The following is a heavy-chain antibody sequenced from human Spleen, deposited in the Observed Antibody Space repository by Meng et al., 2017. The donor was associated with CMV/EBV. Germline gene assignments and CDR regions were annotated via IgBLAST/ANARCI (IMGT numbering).Heavy chain of an antibody. Sequence: ASVKVSCKASGGTFSSYAISWVRQAPGQGLEWMGWISVYNGHTNYAHKVQGRVTITTDTSTSTAYMELRSLRSDDTAVYYCARDRDFGVVIIPVSPDYDYYGMDVWGQGTRVTVSS. V-gene: IGHV1-18*01. CDR1: GGTFSSYA. D-gene: IGHD3-3*01. J-gene: IGHJ6*02. CDR2: ISVYNGHT. CDR3: ARDRDFGVVIIPVSPDYDYYGMDV.